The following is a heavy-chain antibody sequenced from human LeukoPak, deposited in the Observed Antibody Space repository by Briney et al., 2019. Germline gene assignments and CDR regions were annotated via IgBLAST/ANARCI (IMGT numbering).Heavy chain of an antibody. CDR2: IDTDGTNT. Sequence: GGSLRLSCVASGFPFSTQSMNWVRQAPGKGLVWVSRIDTDGTNTHYADSVKGRFSISRDNAKNTLYLQMNSLRAEDTAVYYCARDNYHTFWGQGTMVTVSS. D-gene: IGHD5-24*01. V-gene: IGHV3-74*01. CDR1: GFPFSTQS. CDR3: ARDNYHTF. J-gene: IGHJ3*01.